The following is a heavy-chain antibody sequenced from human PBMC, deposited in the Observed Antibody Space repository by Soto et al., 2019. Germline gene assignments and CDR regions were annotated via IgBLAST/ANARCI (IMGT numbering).Heavy chain of an antibody. D-gene: IGHD2-15*01. Sequence: QIQLVQSGAEVKRPGASVRVSCRALAYTFPGLTFTWGRQAPGQGFEGMGWTTDYGVDTTSVQKFQDRVTMTTDTSTSSAYMELRSLRSDVTAVYFCAGFLQGSPGYCAYWGQGTLVTVSS. CDR1: AYTFPGLT. J-gene: IGHJ4*02. CDR3: AGFLQGSPGYCAY. CDR2: TTDYGVDT. V-gene: IGHV1-18*01.